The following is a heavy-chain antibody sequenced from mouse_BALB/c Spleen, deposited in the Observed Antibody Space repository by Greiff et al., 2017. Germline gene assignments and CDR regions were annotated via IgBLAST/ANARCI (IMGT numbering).Heavy chain of an antibody. J-gene: IGHJ3*01. CDR2: IYPGGGYT. CDR1: GYTFTNYW. CDR3: ARGPTYGYDEGRSY. V-gene: IGHV1-63*02. D-gene: IGHD2-2*01. Sequence: VMLVESGAELVRPGTSVKMSCKAAGYTFTNYWIGWVKQRPGHGLEWIGDIYPGGGYTNYNEKFKGKATLTADTSSSTAYMQLSSLTSEDSAIYYCARGPTYGYDEGRSYWGQGTLVTVSA.